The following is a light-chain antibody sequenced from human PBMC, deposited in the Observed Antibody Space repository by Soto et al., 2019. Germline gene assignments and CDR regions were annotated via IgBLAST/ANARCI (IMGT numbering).Light chain of an antibody. Sequence: QTVLTQEPSFSVSPGGTVTLTCGLSSGSVSTSYYPSWYQQTPGQAPRTLIYSTNTRSSGVPDRFSGSILGNKAALTITGAQADDESDYYCVLYMGSGSWVFGGGTKLPS. CDR1: SGSVSTSYY. CDR3: VLYMGSGSWV. CDR2: STN. V-gene: IGLV8-61*01. J-gene: IGLJ3*02.